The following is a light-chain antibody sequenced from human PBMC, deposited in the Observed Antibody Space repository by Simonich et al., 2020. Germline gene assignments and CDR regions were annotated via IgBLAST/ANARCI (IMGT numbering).Light chain of an antibody. J-gene: IGKJ1*01. Sequence: DIQMTQSPSSLSASVGDRVTITCRASHSISSDLNWYPQKPGKAPNLLIYASSSLQSGVPSRFSGSGSGTDFTLTISSLQPEDFATYYCQQSYSTPLTCGQGTKVEIK. CDR2: ASS. V-gene: IGKV1-39*01. CDR1: HSISSD. CDR3: QQSYSTPLT.